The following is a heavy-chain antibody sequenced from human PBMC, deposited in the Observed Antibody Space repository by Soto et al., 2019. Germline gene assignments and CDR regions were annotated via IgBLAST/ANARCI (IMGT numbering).Heavy chain of an antibody. J-gene: IGHJ4*02. Sequence: EMQLLESGGGLVQPGGSLRLSCAASGFTFSSYGMTWVRQAPGKGLEWVSFSSATGAGTYFADSVKGRFTISRDNSKNTLYPQMSSLRADDTAVYYCAKDRRAGGNYGFYSDFWGQGALVIVSS. CDR3: AKDRRAGGNYGFYSDF. CDR2: SSATGAGT. V-gene: IGHV3-23*01. D-gene: IGHD1-7*01. CDR1: GFTFSSYG.